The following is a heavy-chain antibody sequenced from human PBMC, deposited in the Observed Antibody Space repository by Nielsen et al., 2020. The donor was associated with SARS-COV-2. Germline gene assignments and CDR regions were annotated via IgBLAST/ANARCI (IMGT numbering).Heavy chain of an antibody. CDR1: GGSISSSSYY. CDR3: ARLFVSYSSSPFDY. Sequence: SETLSLTCTVSGGSISSSSYYWGWIRQPPGKGLEWIGSIYYSGSTYYNPSLKSRVTISVDTSKNQFSLKLSSVTAADTAVYYCARLFVSYSSSPFDYWGQGTLVTVSS. J-gene: IGHJ4*02. D-gene: IGHD6-6*01. V-gene: IGHV4-39*01. CDR2: IYYSGST.